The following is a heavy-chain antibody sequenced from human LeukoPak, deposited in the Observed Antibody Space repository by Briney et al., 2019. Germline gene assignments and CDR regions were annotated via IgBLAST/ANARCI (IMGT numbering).Heavy chain of an antibody. CDR2: ISSTGGST. Sequence: PGRSLRLSCAASGITFSSYGMSWVRQAPGKGLEWVSSISSTGGSTYYADSVKGRFTISRDNSKNTLYLQMNSLRAEDTAVYYCANSNYGSGSYYFDYWGQGTLVTVSS. D-gene: IGHD3-10*01. CDR3: ANSNYGSGSYYFDY. CDR1: GITFSSYG. J-gene: IGHJ4*02. V-gene: IGHV3-23*01.